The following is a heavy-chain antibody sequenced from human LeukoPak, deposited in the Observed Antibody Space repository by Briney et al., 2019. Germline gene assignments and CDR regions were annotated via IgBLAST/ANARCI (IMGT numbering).Heavy chain of an antibody. V-gene: IGHV1-18*01. D-gene: IGHD3-9*01. CDR2: ISAYNGNT. CDR3: ARDLKYNILTGYRSSFGFDP. CDR1: GYTFTSYG. J-gene: IGHJ5*02. Sequence: ASVKVSCKASGYTFTSYGISWVRQAPGQGLEWMGWISAYNGNTNYAQKLQGRVTMTTDTSTSTAYMELRSLRSDDTAVYYCARDLKYNILTGYRSSFGFDPWGQGTLVTVSS.